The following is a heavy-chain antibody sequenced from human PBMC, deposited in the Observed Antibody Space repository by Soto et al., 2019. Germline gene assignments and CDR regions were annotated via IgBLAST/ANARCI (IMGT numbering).Heavy chain of an antibody. Sequence: VQLVESGGDLGQPGGSARLSCAASGFSVSGWYMDWVRQAPGKGLEWVARVKDRSQNYATEYAASVEGRFTVSRHPSQNSIFLQMNSLKIEDSAVYYCAREGDARWLDSWGQGTLVTVS. V-gene: IGHV3-72*01. CDR3: AREGDARWLDS. D-gene: IGHD1-26*01. J-gene: IGHJ5*01. CDR2: VKDRSQNYAT. CDR1: GFSVSGWY.